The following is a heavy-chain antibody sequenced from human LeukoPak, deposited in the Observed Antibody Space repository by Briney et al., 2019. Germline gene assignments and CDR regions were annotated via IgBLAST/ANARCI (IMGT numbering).Heavy chain of an antibody. CDR1: GFTFSSYG. V-gene: IGHV3-30*18. Sequence: GGSLRLSCAASGFTFSSYGMHWVRQAPGKGLEWVAVISYDGSNKYYADPVKGRFTISRDNSKNTLYLQMNSLRAEDTAVYYCAKDVLDGSYFDYWGQGTLVTVSS. CDR3: AKDVLDGSYFDY. CDR2: ISYDGSNK. D-gene: IGHD1-26*01. J-gene: IGHJ4*02.